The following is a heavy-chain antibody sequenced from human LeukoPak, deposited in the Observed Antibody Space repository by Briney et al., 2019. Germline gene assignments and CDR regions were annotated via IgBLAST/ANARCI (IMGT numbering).Heavy chain of an antibody. CDR3: ASREVPDNYYYYYMDV. D-gene: IGHD2-2*01. J-gene: IGHJ6*03. CDR1: GGTFSSYA. CDR2: IIPILGIA. V-gene: IGHV1-69*04. Sequence: ASVKVSCKASGGTFSSYAISWVRQAPGQGLEWMGRIIPILGIANYAQKFQGRVTITTDESTSTAYMELSSLRSEDTAVYYCASREVPDNYYYYYMDVWGKGTTVTVSS.